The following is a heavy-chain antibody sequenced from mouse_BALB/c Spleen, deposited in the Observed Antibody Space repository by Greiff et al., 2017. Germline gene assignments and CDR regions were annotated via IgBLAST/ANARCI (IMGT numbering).Heavy chain of an antibody. V-gene: IGHV14-4*02. J-gene: IGHJ2*01. CDR3: NAGNYLDY. Sequence: VQLQQSGAELVRSGASVKLSCTASGFNIKDYYMHWVKQRPEQGLEWIGWIDPENGDTEYAPKFQGKATMTADTSSNTAYLQLSSLTSEDTAVYYCNAGNYLDYWGQGTTLTVSS. CDR2: IDPENGDT. CDR1: GFNIKDYY.